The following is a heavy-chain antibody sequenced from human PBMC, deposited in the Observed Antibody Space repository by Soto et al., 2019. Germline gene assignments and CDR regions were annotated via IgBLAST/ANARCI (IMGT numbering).Heavy chain of an antibody. CDR3: ASSFVNYDFWSGYPFDY. D-gene: IGHD3-3*01. CDR1: NGSISSRSSY. V-gene: IGHV4-39*07. J-gene: IGHJ4*02. CDR2: IYYIGST. Sequence: SETLSLTCIVSNGSISSRSSYWGWIRQTPGKGLEWIGCIYYIGSTYYNPSLKSRVTISVDTSKNQFSLKLSSVTAADTAVYYCASSFVNYDFWSGYPFDYWGQGTLVTVSS.